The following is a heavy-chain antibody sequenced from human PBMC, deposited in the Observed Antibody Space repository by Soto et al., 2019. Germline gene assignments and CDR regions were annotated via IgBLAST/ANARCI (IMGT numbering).Heavy chain of an antibody. V-gene: IGHV1-8*01. D-gene: IGHD6-19*01. CDR1: GYTFTSYD. CDR2: MNPNSGNT. Sequence: QVQLVQSGADVKKPGASVKVSCKASGYTFTSYDINWVRQDTGQGLEWMGWMNPNSGNTGYTQKFQGRVTMTRNNSISTAYMELSSLRYEQTAVYYCKRERSGWTDYWGQGTLVTVSS. J-gene: IGHJ4*02. CDR3: KRERSGWTDY.